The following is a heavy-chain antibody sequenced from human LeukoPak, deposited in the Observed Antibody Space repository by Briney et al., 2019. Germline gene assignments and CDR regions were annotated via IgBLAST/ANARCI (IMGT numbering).Heavy chain of an antibody. J-gene: IGHJ4*02. CDR1: GFTFSSYG. CDR3: ARGGLTGTTIPYFDY. CDR2: ISYDGSNK. V-gene: IGHV3-30*03. Sequence: PGGSLRLSCAASGFTFSSYGMHWVRQAPGKGLEWVAVISYDGSNKYYADSVKGRFTISRDNAKNTLYLQMNSLRAEDTAVYYCARGGLTGTTIPYFDYWGRGTLVSVSS. D-gene: IGHD1-7*01.